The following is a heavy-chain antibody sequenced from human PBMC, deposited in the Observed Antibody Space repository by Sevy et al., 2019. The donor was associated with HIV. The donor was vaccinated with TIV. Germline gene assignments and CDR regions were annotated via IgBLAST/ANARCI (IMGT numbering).Heavy chain of an antibody. CDR2: IWYDGSNK. D-gene: IGHD4-17*01. Sequence: RGSLRLSCAASGFTFSSYGMHWVRQAPGKGLEWVAVIWYDGSNKYYADSVKGRFTISRDNSKNTLYLQMNSLRAEDTAVYYCAKENYGGNENDYWGQGTLVTVSS. CDR3: AKENYGGNENDY. J-gene: IGHJ4*02. V-gene: IGHV3-33*06. CDR1: GFTFSSYG.